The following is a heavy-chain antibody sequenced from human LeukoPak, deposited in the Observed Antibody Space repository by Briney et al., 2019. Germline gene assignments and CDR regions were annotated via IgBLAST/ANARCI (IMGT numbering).Heavy chain of an antibody. J-gene: IGHJ4*02. CDR3: AKGGSWLYYYGSGSYYKTARASDY. CDR1: GFTFSSYG. CDR2: ISYDGSNK. V-gene: IGHV3-30*18. Sequence: PGGSLRLSCAASGFTFSSYGMHWVRQAPGKGLEWVAVISYDGSNKYYADSVKGRFTISRDNSKNTLYLQMNSLRAEDTAVYYCAKGGSWLYYYGSGSYYKTARASDYWGQGTLVTVSS. D-gene: IGHD3-10*01.